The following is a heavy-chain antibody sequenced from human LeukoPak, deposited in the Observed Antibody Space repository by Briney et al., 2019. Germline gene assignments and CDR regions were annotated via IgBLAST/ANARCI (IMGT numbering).Heavy chain of an antibody. V-gene: IGHV4-30-4*01. J-gene: IGHJ4*02. CDR1: AGSISSGDYY. D-gene: IGHD3-10*01. CDR2: INYSGSS. CDR3: ASNYYGSGSYIRFDY. Sequence: PSQTLSLTCTVSAGSISSGDYYWSWIRQPPGKGLEWIGNINYSGSSYYNPSLKSRVTISVDTSKNQFSLKLTSVTAADTAVYYCASNYYGSGSYIRFDYWGQGTLVTVSS.